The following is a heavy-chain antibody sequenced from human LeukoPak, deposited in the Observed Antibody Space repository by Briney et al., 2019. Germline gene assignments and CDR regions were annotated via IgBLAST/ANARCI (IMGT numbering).Heavy chain of an antibody. CDR1: GYTFTSYG. D-gene: IGHD4-17*01. CDR3: ARDASYGDSYDAFDI. Sequence: ASVKVSCKASGYTFTSYGLSWVRQAPGQGLEWMGWISNYNGNTNYAQKLQGRVTMTTDTSTSTAYMELRSLRSDDTAVYYCARDASYGDSYDAFDIWGQGTIVTVSS. J-gene: IGHJ3*02. V-gene: IGHV1-18*01. CDR2: ISNYNGNT.